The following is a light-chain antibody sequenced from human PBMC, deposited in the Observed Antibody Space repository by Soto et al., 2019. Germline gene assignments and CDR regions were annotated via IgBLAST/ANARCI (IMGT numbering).Light chain of an antibody. CDR1: QTISSSF. Sequence: VVLTQSPGTLSLSPGERATLSCRASQTISSSFLGWYHQKPGQAPRLLIYGATSRATGIPDRFSGSGSGTSFTLTICRLEPEDVAVYYCQQYGGSPFTFGGGTKVEIK. V-gene: IGKV3-20*01. CDR3: QQYGGSPFT. CDR2: GAT. J-gene: IGKJ4*01.